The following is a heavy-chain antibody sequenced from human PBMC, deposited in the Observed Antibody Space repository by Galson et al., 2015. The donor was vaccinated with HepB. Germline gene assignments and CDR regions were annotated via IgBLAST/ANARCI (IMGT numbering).Heavy chain of an antibody. CDR1: GGAFSSYA. Sequence: SVKVSCKASGGAFSSYAISWVRQAPGQGLEWMGGIIPIFGTANYAQKFQGRVTITADESTSTAYMELRSLRSDDTAVYYCARAGPPYCSSTSCYIGRPYYFDYWGQGTLVTVSS. V-gene: IGHV1-69*13. D-gene: IGHD2-2*02. CDR3: ARAGPPYCSSTSCYIGRPYYFDY. CDR2: IIPIFGTA. J-gene: IGHJ4*02.